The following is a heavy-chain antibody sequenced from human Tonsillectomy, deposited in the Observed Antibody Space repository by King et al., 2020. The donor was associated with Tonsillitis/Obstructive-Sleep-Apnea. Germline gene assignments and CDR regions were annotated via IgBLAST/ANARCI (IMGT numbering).Heavy chain of an antibody. CDR1: GESFIGYY. Sequence: VQLQQWGAGLLKPSETLSLTCAVYGESFIGYYWNWIRQPPGKGLEWSGEINYSESTNYNPSLKSRVTISIDTSKKQFSLKLDSVTAAYTAVYYCSRGFLGGGPDYYYYYMDVWGKGTPVTVSS. CDR3: SRGFLGGGPDYYYYYMDV. J-gene: IGHJ6*03. V-gene: IGHV4-34*01. CDR2: INYSEST. D-gene: IGHD3-16*01.